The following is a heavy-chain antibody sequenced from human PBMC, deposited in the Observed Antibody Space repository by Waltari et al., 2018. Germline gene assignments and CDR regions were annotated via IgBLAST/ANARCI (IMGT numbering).Heavy chain of an antibody. CDR1: GFLFGNYS. Sequence: EVQLVQSGGGVVQPGGSLRLSCVASGFLFGNYSLNWVRQAPGRGLEWISYISTTSRSIYYADSVRGRFTISRDNGNNSLFLQMDSLRAEDTAVYFCARAGGKRSPEFDHWGQGVVVAVSS. J-gene: IGHJ4*02. CDR3: ARAGGKRSPEFDH. V-gene: IGHV3-48*01. D-gene: IGHD3-10*01. CDR2: ISTTSRSI.